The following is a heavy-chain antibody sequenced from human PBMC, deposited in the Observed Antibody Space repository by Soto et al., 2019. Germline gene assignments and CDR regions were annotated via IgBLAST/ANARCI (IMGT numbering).Heavy chain of an antibody. CDR3: AKTAARPGHYYYYGVDV. Sequence: GGSLRLSCAASGFTVSSNYMSWVRQAPGKGLEWVSVSYSGDSTYYADSVKGRFTISRDNSKSTLSLQMNSLRAEDAAVYYCAKTAARPGHYYYYGVDVWGQGTTVTVSS. CDR2: SYSGDST. D-gene: IGHD6-6*01. CDR1: GFTVSSNY. V-gene: IGHV3-66*01. J-gene: IGHJ6*02.